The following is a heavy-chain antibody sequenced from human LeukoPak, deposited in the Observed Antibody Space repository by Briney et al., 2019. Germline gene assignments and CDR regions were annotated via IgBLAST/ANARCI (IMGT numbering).Heavy chain of an antibody. CDR2: IYHSGST. CDR1: GGSISSSNW. Sequence: SGTLSLTCAVSGGSISSSNWWSWVRQPPGKGLEWIGEIYHSGSTNYNPSLKSRVTISVDKSKNQFSLKLSSVTAADTAVYYCAREALRINYYYGMDVWGQGTTVTVSS. D-gene: IGHD1-14*01. J-gene: IGHJ6*02. V-gene: IGHV4-4*02. CDR3: AREALRINYYYGMDV.